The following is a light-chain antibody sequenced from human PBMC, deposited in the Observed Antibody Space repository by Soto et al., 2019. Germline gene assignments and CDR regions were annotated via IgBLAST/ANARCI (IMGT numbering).Light chain of an antibody. CDR3: SSYTSSSTRNV. CDR1: SGDVGAYNY. CDR2: EVS. J-gene: IGLJ1*01. V-gene: IGLV2-14*01. Sequence: QSALTQPASVSGSPGQSITISCTGTSGDVGAYNYVSWYQQYPGKAPKLMIYEVSSRPSGVSPRFSGSKSGNTASLTISGLQAEDEADYFCSSYTSSSTRNVFGTGTKLTVL.